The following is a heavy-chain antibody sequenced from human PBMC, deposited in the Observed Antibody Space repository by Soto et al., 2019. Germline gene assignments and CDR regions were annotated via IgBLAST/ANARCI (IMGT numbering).Heavy chain of an antibody. J-gene: IGHJ6*02. CDR2: IYHSGST. V-gene: IGHV4-4*02. CDR3: AVGTNDYGDYDGYYCYGMDV. D-gene: IGHD4-17*01. Sequence: QVQLQESGPGLVKPSGTLSLTCAVSGGSISSSNWWSWVRQPPGKGLEWIGEIYHSGSTNYNPSLKSRVTISVDKSKNQFSLKLSSVTAADTAVYYCAVGTNDYGDYDGYYCYGMDVWGQGTTVTVSS. CDR1: GGSISSSNW.